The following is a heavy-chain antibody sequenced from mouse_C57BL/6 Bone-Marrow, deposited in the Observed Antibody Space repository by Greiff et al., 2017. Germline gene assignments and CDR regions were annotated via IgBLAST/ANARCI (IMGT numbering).Heavy chain of an antibody. CDR2: IYPVSGET. CDR3: GRSGDYYAMDY. V-gene: IGHV1-11*01. Sequence: VQVVESGAELASPGASVTLSCKASGYTFTDHIMNWVKKRPGQGLEWIGRIYPVSGETNYNPKFMGKATFSVDRSSSTVYMVLNSLTSEDPAVYYCGRSGDYYAMDYWGQGTSVTVSS. J-gene: IGHJ4*01. CDR1: GYTFTDHI. D-gene: IGHD3-2*02.